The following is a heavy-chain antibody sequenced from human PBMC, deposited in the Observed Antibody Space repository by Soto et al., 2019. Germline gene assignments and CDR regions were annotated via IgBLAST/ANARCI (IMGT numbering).Heavy chain of an antibody. D-gene: IGHD2-21*02. Sequence: SFRTLVNPTQTLTLTCSFSGFSLTTLGVCVGWIRQPPGKALEWLALIYWNTERRYSPSLESRLSITKDTSKNQVVLTVTNMDPVDTATYYCVHQPGYGDYYFEYWGQGTLVTVSS. CDR1: GFSLTTLGVC. CDR3: VHQPGYGDYYFEY. CDR2: IYWNTER. J-gene: IGHJ4*02. V-gene: IGHV2-5*01.